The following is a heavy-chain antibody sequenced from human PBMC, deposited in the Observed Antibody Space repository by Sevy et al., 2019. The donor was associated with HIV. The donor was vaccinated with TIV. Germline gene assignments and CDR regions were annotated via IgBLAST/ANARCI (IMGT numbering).Heavy chain of an antibody. CDR3: ARGVDTAMVGTYYYGMDV. J-gene: IGHJ6*02. CDR1: GFTFSSYW. D-gene: IGHD5-18*01. CDR2: IKQDGSEK. Sequence: GGSLRLSCAASGFTFSSYWMSWVRQAPGKGREWVANIKQDGSEKYYVDSVKGRFTISRDNAKNSLYLQMNSLRAEDTAVYYCARGVDTAMVGTYYYGMDVWGQGTTVTVSS. V-gene: IGHV3-7*01.